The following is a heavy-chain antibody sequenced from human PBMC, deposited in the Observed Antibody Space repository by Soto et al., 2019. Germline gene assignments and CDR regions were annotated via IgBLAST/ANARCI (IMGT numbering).Heavy chain of an antibody. Sequence: EVQLVESGGGLVQPGRSLRLSCAASGVTFDDYAMHWVRQAPGKGLEWVSGITWNSGTIGYADSVKGRFTISRDNAKNSLYLQMNSLRVEDTALYYCAKESGRDGYTPFDDWGQGTLFTVSS. D-gene: IGHD5-12*01. CDR1: GVTFDDYA. J-gene: IGHJ4*02. CDR2: ITWNSGTI. V-gene: IGHV3-9*01. CDR3: AKESGRDGYTPFDD.